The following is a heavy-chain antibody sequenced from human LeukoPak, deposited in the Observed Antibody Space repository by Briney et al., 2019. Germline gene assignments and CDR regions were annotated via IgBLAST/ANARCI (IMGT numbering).Heavy chain of an antibody. D-gene: IGHD5-12*01. CDR2: ISDGDRT. V-gene: IGHV3-53*01. Sequence: GGSLRLSCAASDFTISPYYMSWVRQAPGKGLEWVSLISDGDRTDYRESVKGRFIISRDISKNAVYLQMTSLRAEDTAVYYCAREYGGHTFGVFGYWGQGALVTVSS. J-gene: IGHJ4*02. CDR3: AREYGGHTFGVFGY. CDR1: DFTISPYY.